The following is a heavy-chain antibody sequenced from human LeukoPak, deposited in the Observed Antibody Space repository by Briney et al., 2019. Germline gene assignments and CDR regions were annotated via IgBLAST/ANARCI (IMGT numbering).Heavy chain of an antibody. J-gene: IGHJ4*02. D-gene: IGHD3-22*01. CDR2: IYTSGST. Sequence: SQTLSLTCTVSGGSISSGSYYWSWIRQPAGKGLEWIGRIYTSGSTNYNPSLKSRVTISVDTSKNQLSLKLSSVTAADTAVYYCARETSYYYDSSVYYLPPDYWGQGTLVTVSS. CDR3: ARETSYYYDSSVYYLPPDY. CDR1: GGSISSGSYY. V-gene: IGHV4-61*02.